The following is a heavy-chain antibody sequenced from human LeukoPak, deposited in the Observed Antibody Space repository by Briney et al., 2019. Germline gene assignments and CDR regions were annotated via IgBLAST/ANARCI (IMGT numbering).Heavy chain of an antibody. CDR1: GFTFSSYA. CDR2: MSYDGSDK. J-gene: IGHJ4*02. CDR3: ARLFRVVVPAANTHFDY. Sequence: PGGSLRLSCAASGFTFSSYAMHWVRQAAGKGLGWVAVMSYDGSDKYYADSVKGRFTISRDNSKNTLYLQMNSLRPEDTAVYYCARLFRVVVPAANTHFDYWGQGTLVTVSS. V-gene: IGHV3-30*04. D-gene: IGHD2-2*01.